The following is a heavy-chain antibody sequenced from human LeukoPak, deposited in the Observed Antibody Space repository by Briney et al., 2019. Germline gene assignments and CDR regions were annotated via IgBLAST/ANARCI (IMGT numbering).Heavy chain of an antibody. Sequence: GGSLRLSCAASGFAFSSYAMSWVRQAPGKGLEWVSGISGSGDSTYYADSVKGRFTISRDNSKNTFYLQMNSLRADDTAVYYCAISGGYWAWAHWGQGTLVTVSS. J-gene: IGHJ4*02. CDR3: AISGGYWAWAH. V-gene: IGHV3-23*01. CDR1: GFAFSSYA. CDR2: ISGSGDST. D-gene: IGHD1-26*01.